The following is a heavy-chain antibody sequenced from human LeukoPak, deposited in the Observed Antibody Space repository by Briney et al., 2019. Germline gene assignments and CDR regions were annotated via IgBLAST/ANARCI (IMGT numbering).Heavy chain of an antibody. Sequence: GGSLRLSCAASGFTLSSYSMNWVRQAPGKGREWVSSISSSSSDIYYAASVKGRFTISRDNAKNSLYLQMNSLSAEDTAVYYCALGDYGAPFDYWGQGTLVTVSS. V-gene: IGHV3-21*01. CDR1: GFTLSSYS. CDR3: ALGDYGAPFDY. CDR2: ISSSSSDI. D-gene: IGHD4-17*01. J-gene: IGHJ4*02.